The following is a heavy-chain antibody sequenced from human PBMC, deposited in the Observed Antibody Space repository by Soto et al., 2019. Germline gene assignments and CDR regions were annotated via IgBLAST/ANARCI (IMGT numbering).Heavy chain of an antibody. CDR3: ARANGNSDWVSKDF. CDR1: GYSLPTHT. D-gene: IGHD1-7*01. CDR2: INAANGHT. V-gene: IGHV1-3*01. Sequence: QVQLVQSGAEVKKPGASVMIYCKASGYSLPTHTIHWVRQAPGHRLEWMGWINAANGHTKYSQNFQNRVIISSHTSASAVYMKLTGLTSAVTAIYYCARANGNSDWVSKDFWGQGTLVTVS. J-gene: IGHJ4*02.